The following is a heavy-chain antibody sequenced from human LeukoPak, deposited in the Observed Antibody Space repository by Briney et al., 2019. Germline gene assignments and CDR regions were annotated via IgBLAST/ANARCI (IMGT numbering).Heavy chain of an antibody. J-gene: IGHJ4*02. D-gene: IGHD3-9*01. CDR3: ARQGSGHQNYDILTGYYRIYYFDY. CDR2: INHSGST. Sequence: PSETLSLTCAVYGGSFSGYYWSWIRQPPGKGLEWIGEINHSGSTNYNPSLKSRVTISVDTSKNQFSLKLSSVTAADTAVYYCARQGSGHQNYDILTGYYRIYYFDYWGQGTLVTVSS. CDR1: GGSFSGYY. V-gene: IGHV4-34*01.